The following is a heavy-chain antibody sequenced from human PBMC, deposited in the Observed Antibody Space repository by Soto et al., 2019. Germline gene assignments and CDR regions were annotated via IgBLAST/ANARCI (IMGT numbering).Heavy chain of an antibody. CDR2: MWNDGSNK. J-gene: IGHJ4*02. V-gene: IGHV3-33*01. CDR3: ARIASAVIDY. CDR1: GFTFSSYG. Sequence: TGGSLRLSCAASGFTFSSYGMHWVRQAPGKGLEWVAVMWNDGSNKYYVDSVQGRFTISRDNAKNSLYLQMNNLRAEDTAVYYCARIASAVIDYWGQGTLVTVSS. D-gene: IGHD6-13*01.